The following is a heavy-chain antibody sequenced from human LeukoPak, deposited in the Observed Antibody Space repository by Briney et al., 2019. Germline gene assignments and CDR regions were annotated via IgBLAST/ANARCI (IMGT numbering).Heavy chain of an antibody. J-gene: IGHJ4*02. CDR2: ISDSVDST. V-gene: IGHV3-23*01. CDR1: GFTFSSYA. Sequence: GGSLRLSCAASGFTFSSYAKSWVRQAPGKGVEWVSGISDSVDSTHYADSVKGRFTISRDNSKNTLYLQMNSLRAEDTALYYCAKDLARIGARQSDYWGQGTLVTVSS. CDR3: AKDLARIGARQSDY. D-gene: IGHD6-6*01.